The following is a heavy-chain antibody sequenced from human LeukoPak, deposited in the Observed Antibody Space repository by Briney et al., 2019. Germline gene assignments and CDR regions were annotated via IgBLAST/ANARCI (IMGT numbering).Heavy chain of an antibody. Sequence: PGGSLRLSCAASGFTFSSYWMSWVRQAPGKGLEWVANIKQDGSEKYYVDSVKGRFTISRDNAKNSLYLQMNSLRAEDTAVYYCAKPDTAMDDAFDIWGQGTMVTVSS. V-gene: IGHV3-7*03. CDR1: GFTFSSYW. CDR3: AKPDTAMDDAFDI. J-gene: IGHJ3*02. D-gene: IGHD5-18*01. CDR2: IKQDGSEK.